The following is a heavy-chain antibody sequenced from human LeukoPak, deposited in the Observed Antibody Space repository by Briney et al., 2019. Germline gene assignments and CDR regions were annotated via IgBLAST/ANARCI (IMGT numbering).Heavy chain of an antibody. Sequence: SVKVSCKASGYTFTGYYMHWVRQAPGQGLEWMGRINPNSGGTNYAQKFQGRATMTRDTSISTAYLELSRLRSDDTAVYYCARDRIAAAGQLYNWFDPWGQGTLVTVSS. CDR3: ARDRIAAAGQLYNWFDP. CDR1: GYTFTGYY. CDR2: INPNSGGT. D-gene: IGHD6-13*01. V-gene: IGHV1-2*06. J-gene: IGHJ5*02.